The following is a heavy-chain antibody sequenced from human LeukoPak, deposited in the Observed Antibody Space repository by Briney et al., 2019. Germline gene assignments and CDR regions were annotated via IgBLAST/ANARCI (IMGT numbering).Heavy chain of an antibody. D-gene: IGHD2-2*01. CDR2: INAGNGNT. CDR1: GYTFTSYA. V-gene: IGHV1-3*01. CDR3: ARGKLVVVPAARPGYNWFDP. Sequence: ASVKVSCKASGYTFTSYAMHWVRQAPGQRLEWMGWINAGNGNTKHSQKFQGRVTITRDTSASTAYMELSSLRSEDTAVYYCARGKLVVVPAARPGYNWFDPWGQGTLVTVSS. J-gene: IGHJ5*02.